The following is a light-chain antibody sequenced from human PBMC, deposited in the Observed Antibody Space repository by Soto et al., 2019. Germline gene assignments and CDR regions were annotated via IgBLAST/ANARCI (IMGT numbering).Light chain of an antibody. V-gene: IGKV1-5*03. CDR2: KAS. CDR3: QQANSFPIT. CDR1: QTISSW. Sequence: DIQMTQSPSTLSGSVGDRVTITCRASQTISSWLAWYQQKPGKAPKLLIYKASTLKSGVPSRFSGSGSGTDFTPTISSLQPEDFATYYCQQANSFPITFGQGTRLEIK. J-gene: IGKJ5*01.